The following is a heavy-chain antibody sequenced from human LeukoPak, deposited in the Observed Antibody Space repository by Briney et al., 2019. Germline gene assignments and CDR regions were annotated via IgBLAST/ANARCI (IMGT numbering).Heavy chain of an antibody. CDR3: VKDRTGTYTLDY. V-gene: IGHV3-23*01. CDR2: ISGGGETS. Sequence: GGSLRLSCVASGFTFSNHAMNWVRQAPGGGLEWVSVISGGGETSYYADSVKGRFTISRDNSKNTLNLQMNSLRAEDTAVYYCVKDRTGTYTLDYWGQGTLVTVSS. CDR1: GFTFSNHA. D-gene: IGHD3-10*01. J-gene: IGHJ4*02.